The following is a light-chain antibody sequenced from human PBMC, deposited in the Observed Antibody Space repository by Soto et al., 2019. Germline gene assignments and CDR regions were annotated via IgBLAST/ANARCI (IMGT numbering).Light chain of an antibody. CDR1: QSVSSN. Sequence: IVMTQSPATLSVSPGERATLSCRASQSVSSNVIWFQQKPGQAPRLLIFGASTRATGIPARFSGSGSGTEFTLTISSLQSEDFAVYSCHQYNIWPRTFGPGTKVDIK. CDR2: GAS. CDR3: HQYNIWPRT. V-gene: IGKV3-15*01. J-gene: IGKJ3*01.